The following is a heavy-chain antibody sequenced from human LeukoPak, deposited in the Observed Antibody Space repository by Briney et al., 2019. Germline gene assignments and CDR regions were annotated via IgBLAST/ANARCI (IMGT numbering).Heavy chain of an antibody. CDR1: GFTFDDYG. J-gene: IGHJ6*03. CDR3: ARAFPYYYYMDV. CDR2: INLNGGGT. Sequence: GGSLRLSCAASGFTFDDYGMSWVRQAPGKGLEWVSGINLNGGGTGYADSVKGRFTISRDNAKNSVYLQMNSLRAEDTAVYYCARAFPYYYYMDVWGKGTTVTVSS. V-gene: IGHV3-20*04.